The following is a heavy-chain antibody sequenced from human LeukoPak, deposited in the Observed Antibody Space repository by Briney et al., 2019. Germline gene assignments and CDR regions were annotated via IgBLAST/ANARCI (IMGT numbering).Heavy chain of an antibody. CDR1: GGSISSYY. Sequence: SETLSLTCTVSGGSISSYYWSWIRQPPGKGLEWIGSIYYSGSTYYNPSLKSRVTISVDTSKNQFSLKLSSVTAADTAVYYCASPGANYYDSSGYYPFDYWGQGTLVTVSS. D-gene: IGHD3-22*01. CDR3: ASPGANYYDSSGYYPFDY. J-gene: IGHJ4*02. V-gene: IGHV4-39*01. CDR2: IYYSGST.